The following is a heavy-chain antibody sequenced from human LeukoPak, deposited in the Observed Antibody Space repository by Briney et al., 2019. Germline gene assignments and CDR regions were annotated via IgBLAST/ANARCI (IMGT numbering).Heavy chain of an antibody. Sequence: ASVKVSCKASGGTFSSYAISWVRQAPGQGLEWMGGIIPIFGTANYAQKFQGRVTITADESTSTAYMELSSLRSEDTAVYYCARCLRGYAFYYGMDVWGQGTTVTVSS. J-gene: IGHJ6*02. V-gene: IGHV1-69*13. CDR1: GGTFSSYA. D-gene: IGHD5-12*01. CDR3: ARCLRGYAFYYGMDV. CDR2: IIPIFGTA.